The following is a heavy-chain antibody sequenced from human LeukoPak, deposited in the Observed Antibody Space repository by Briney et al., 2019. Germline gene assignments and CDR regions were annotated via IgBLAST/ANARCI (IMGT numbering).Heavy chain of an antibody. CDR1: GGTFSSYA. Sequence: ASVRVSCKASGGTFSSYAISWVRQAPGQGLEWMGRIIPYHGIANYEQKFQGRVTITPDQSTSPPYLELSSMRSEDRAVYYCARPSAYDSSGYYAFDIWGQGTMVTVSS. CDR2: IIPYHGIA. V-gene: IGHV1-69*04. D-gene: IGHD3-22*01. J-gene: IGHJ3*02. CDR3: ARPSAYDSSGYYAFDI.